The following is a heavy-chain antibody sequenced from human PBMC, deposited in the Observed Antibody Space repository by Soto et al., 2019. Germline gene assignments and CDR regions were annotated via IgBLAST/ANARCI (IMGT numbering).Heavy chain of an antibody. CDR1: GDSISSSSYY. J-gene: IGHJ5*02. V-gene: IGHV4-39*01. Sequence: SETLSLTCSVSGDSISSSSYYWGWIRQPPGKGLEWIGSINNSGRTYYNPSLRSRATISVDTSKNQFSLKLSSVTAADTAVYYCARHVGGWTDPWGQGTLVTVSS. CDR2: INNSGRT. D-gene: IGHD6-19*01. CDR3: ARHVGGWTDP.